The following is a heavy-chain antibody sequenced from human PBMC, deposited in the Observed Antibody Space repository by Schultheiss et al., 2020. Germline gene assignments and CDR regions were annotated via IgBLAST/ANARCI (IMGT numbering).Heavy chain of an antibody. J-gene: IGHJ4*02. CDR2: IYYSGST. V-gene: IGHV4-31*03. CDR1: GGSISSGGYY. D-gene: IGHD5-18*01. CDR3: ARGQIQLWLPTGGSFDY. Sequence: SETLSLTCTVSGGSISSGGYYWSWIRQHPGKGLEWIGYIYYSGSTYYNPSLKSRVTISVDTSKNQFSLKLSSVTAADTAVYYCARGQIQLWLPTGGSFDYWGQGTLVTVSS.